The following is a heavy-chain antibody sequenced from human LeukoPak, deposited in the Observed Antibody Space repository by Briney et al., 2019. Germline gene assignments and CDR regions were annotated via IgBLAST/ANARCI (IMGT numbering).Heavy chain of an antibody. Sequence: ASVKVSCKASGYTFTSYSISWVRQAPGQGLEWMGWISAYNGNTNYAQKLQGRVTMTTDTSTSTAYMELRSLRSDDTAVYYCARDWGYRVGAGGYFDYWGQGTLVTVSS. D-gene: IGHD1-26*01. V-gene: IGHV1-18*01. CDR3: ARDWGYRVGAGGYFDY. CDR2: ISAYNGNT. CDR1: GYTFTSYS. J-gene: IGHJ4*02.